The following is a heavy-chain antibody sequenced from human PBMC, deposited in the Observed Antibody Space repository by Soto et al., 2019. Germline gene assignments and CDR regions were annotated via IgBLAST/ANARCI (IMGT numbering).Heavy chain of an antibody. CDR1: GGSMSSFF. Sequence: KPSGTLALTCTVSGGSMSSFFWSWIRQPAGKGLEWIGYIYHSGYTNYNPSFRSRVTISVDTSKRQFSLRLSSVTAADTAVYYCARVGEGQPDDWGRGDLVTVYS. CDR2: IYHSGYT. J-gene: IGHJ4*02. CDR3: ARVGEGQPDD. V-gene: IGHV4-59*01. D-gene: IGHD2-21*01.